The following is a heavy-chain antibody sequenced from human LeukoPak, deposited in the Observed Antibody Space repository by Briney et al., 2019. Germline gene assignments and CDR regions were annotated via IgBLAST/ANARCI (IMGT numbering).Heavy chain of an antibody. CDR1: GFTFSDYY. V-gene: IGHV3-23*01. Sequence: GGSLRLSCAASGFTFSDYYMSWIRQAPGKGLEWVSAISGSGGSTYYADSVKGRLTISRDNSNNTLYLQMNSLRAEDTAVYYCAKERYSSGWYSDYWGQGTLVTVSS. J-gene: IGHJ4*02. CDR2: ISGSGGST. CDR3: AKERYSSGWYSDY. D-gene: IGHD6-19*01.